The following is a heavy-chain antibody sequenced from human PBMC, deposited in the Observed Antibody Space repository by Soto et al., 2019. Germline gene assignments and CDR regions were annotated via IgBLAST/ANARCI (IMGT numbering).Heavy chain of an antibody. CDR3: ARVREYYDSSGYYSYYFDY. CDR2: ISSSSSYI. V-gene: IGHV3-21*01. Sequence: GGSLRLSCAASGFTFSSYSMNWVRQAPGKGLEWVSSISSSSSYIYYADSVKGRFTISRDNAKNSLYLQMNSLRAEDTAVYYCARVREYYDSSGYYSYYFDYWGQGTLVTVSS. J-gene: IGHJ4*02. CDR1: GFTFSSYS. D-gene: IGHD3-22*01.